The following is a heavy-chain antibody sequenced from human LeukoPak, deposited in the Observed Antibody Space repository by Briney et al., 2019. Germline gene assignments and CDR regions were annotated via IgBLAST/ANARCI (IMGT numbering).Heavy chain of an antibody. J-gene: IGHJ5*02. D-gene: IGHD1-7*01. CDR1: GFTFSSHG. CDR2: IWYDGSKK. V-gene: IGHV3-33*01. CDR3: ARDLGNWNYGPCYFDP. Sequence: PGRSLRLSCAASGFTFSSHGFHWVRQAPGKGLEWVAVIWYDGSKKYYADSVKGRFTISRDDSKNTLYLQMNSLRAEDTAVYYCARDLGNWNYGPCYFDPWGQGTLVTVSS.